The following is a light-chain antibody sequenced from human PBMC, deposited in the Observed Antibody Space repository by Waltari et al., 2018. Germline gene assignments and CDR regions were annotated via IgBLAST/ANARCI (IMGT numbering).Light chain of an antibody. CDR3: QQRSNWPPGRT. J-gene: IGKJ4*01. CDR2: DAS. Sequence: EIVLTQSPATLSLSPGERATLSCRANQSLDNYLAWYQQKPGLTPRLLIFDASNRATGVPGRFSGSGSGTDVTLTINSIEPEDFAVYYCQQRSNWPPGRTFGGGTKVEVK. V-gene: IGKV3-11*01. CDR1: QSLDNY.